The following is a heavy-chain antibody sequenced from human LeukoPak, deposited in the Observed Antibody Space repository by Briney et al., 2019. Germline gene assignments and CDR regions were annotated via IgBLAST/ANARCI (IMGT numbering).Heavy chain of an antibody. D-gene: IGHD3-10*01. J-gene: IGHJ4*02. V-gene: IGHV3-7*01. CDR3: ARDSRGAFDY. CDR1: GFTFSSYR. CDR2: IKQDGSEK. Sequence: QHWGSLRLSCAASGFTFSSYRMSWVRQAPGKGLEWVANIKQDGSEKYYVDSVKGRFTISRDNAKNSLYLQMNSLRAEDTAVYYCARDSRGAFDYWGQGTLVTVSS.